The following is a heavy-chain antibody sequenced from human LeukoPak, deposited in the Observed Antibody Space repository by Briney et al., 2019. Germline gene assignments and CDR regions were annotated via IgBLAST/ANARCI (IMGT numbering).Heavy chain of an antibody. Sequence: PSETLSLTCTVSGGSISSYYWSWIRQPAGKGLEWIGRIYTSGSTNYNPSLKSRVTMSVDTSKNQFSLKLSSVTAADTAVYYCARVRSSGYYYPNWFDPWGQGTLVTVSS. CDR3: ARVRSSGYYYPNWFDP. J-gene: IGHJ5*02. CDR2: IYTSGST. CDR1: GGSISSYY. V-gene: IGHV4-4*07. D-gene: IGHD3-22*01.